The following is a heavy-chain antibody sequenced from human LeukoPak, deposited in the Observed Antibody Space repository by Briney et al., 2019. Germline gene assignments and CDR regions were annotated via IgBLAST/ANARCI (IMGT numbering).Heavy chain of an antibody. J-gene: IGHJ4*02. V-gene: IGHV3-23*01. Sequence: GGSPRLSCAASGFTFSSYEMTWVRQAPGKGLEWVSTVSGGGGTTYYADSVKGRFTISRDNSKNTLFLQMNSLRAEDTAIYYCAKDMGYCSSATCYGLDYWGQGTLVTVSS. D-gene: IGHD2-2*01. CDR2: VSGGGGTT. CDR3: AKDMGYCSSATCYGLDY. CDR1: GFTFSSYE.